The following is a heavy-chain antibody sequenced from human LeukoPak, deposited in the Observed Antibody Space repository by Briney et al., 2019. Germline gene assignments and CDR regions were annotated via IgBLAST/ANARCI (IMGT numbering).Heavy chain of an antibody. Sequence: PSETLSLTCTVSDGSISSYYWSWIRQPAGKGLEWIGRIYTSGSTNYNPSLKSRVTMSVDTSKNQFSLKLSSVTAADTAVYYCAREGSYGVRGAWNWFDPWGQGTLVTVSS. CDR2: IYTSGST. CDR1: DGSISSYY. V-gene: IGHV4-4*07. D-gene: IGHD3-10*01. CDR3: AREGSYGVRGAWNWFDP. J-gene: IGHJ5*02.